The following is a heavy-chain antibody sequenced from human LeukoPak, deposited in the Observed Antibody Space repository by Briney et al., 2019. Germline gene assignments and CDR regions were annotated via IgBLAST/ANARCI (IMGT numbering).Heavy chain of an antibody. CDR2: ISSSSSYI. J-gene: IGHJ4*02. CDR1: GFTFSSYS. D-gene: IGHD3-16*01. Sequence: GSLRLSCAASGFTFSSYSMNWVRQAPGKGLEWVSSISSSSSYIYYADSVKGRFTISRDNAKNSLYLQMNSLRAEDTAVYYCARAKRGGANQSYFDYWAQGTLVSVSS. CDR3: ARAKRGGANQSYFDY. V-gene: IGHV3-21*01.